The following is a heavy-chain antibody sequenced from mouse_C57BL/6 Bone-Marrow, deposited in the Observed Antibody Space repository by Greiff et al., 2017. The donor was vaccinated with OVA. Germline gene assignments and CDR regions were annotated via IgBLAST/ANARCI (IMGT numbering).Heavy chain of an antibody. V-gene: IGHV1-64*01. D-gene: IGHD1-1*01. CDR2: IHPNSGST. CDR3: ARRRTVVADY. CDR1: GYTFTSYW. Sequence: QVQLQQPGAELVKPGASVPLSCKASGYTFTSYWMHWVKQRPGQGLEWIGMIHPNSGSTNYNAKFKSKATLPVDKSSSTAYMQLSSLTSEDSAVYYCARRRTVVADYGGQGTTLTVSS. J-gene: IGHJ2*01.